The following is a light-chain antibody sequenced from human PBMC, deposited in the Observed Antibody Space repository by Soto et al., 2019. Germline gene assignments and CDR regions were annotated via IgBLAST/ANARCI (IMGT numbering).Light chain of an antibody. CDR3: SSYTSTMTNV. V-gene: IGLV2-14*03. CDR1: SSDVGGFNS. Sequence: LTPPASVSGSPGQSITISCPGTSSDVGGFNSVSWYQLRPGTAPKLILYDVVDRPSGVSYRFSGSKSGNTASLTISGLQAADEADYFCSSYTSTMTNVFGSGTKVTVL. CDR2: DVV. J-gene: IGLJ1*01.